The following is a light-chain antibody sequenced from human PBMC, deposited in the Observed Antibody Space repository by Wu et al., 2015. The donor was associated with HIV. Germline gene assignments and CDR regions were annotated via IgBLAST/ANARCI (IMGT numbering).Light chain of an antibody. CDR1: QNINTW. CDR2: AAS. V-gene: IGKV1-12*01. CDR3: QQFNSYPLT. Sequence: DIQMTQSPSSVSASEGDTVTITCRASQNINTWLAWYQQKPGEAPKLLIYAASSLQAGVPSRFSGSGSGTQFTLTISSLQPEDFATYYCQQFNSYPLTFGGGPRWRSN. J-gene: IGKJ4*01.